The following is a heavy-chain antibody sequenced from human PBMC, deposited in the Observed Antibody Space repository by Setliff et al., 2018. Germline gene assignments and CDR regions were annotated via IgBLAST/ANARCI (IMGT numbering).Heavy chain of an antibody. D-gene: IGHD3-16*01. CDR2: ISPYNGNT. Sequence: ASVKVSCKASGYRFTTYGINWVRQAPGQGLEWMGWISPYNGNTKYAQKFQGRVTMTADTSTSTGYMELRSLRSDDTAVYYCARELRSPYWHLDSWGQGTQVTVSS. J-gene: IGHJ5*01. V-gene: IGHV1-18*01. CDR1: GYRFTTYG. CDR3: ARELRSPYWHLDS.